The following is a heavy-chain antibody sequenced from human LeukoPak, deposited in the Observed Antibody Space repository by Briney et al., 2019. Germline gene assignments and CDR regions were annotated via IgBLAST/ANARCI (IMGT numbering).Heavy chain of an antibody. CDR2: VSCFNGDT. Sequence: ASVKVSCKASGYTFNHHGICWVRPAPGQGVEWMGWVSCFNGDTHYAQKFQGRVTMTRDTSTTTAYMELRSLRSDDTALYYCARDPTDTSGRYAYFDFWGQGTLVTVSS. J-gene: IGHJ4*02. CDR1: GYTFNHHG. D-gene: IGHD6-19*01. CDR3: ARDPTDTSGRYAYFDF. V-gene: IGHV1-18*01.